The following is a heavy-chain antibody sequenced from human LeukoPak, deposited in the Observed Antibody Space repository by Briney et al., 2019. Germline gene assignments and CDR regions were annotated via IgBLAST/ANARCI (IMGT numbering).Heavy chain of an antibody. V-gene: IGHV1-69*06. CDR3: ARDLSGSSSWYRVGWFDP. D-gene: IGHD6-13*01. Sequence: SVKVSCKASGGTFSSYAISWVRQAPGQGLEWMGGIIPIFGTANYAQKFQGRVTITADKSTSTAYMELSSLRSEDTAVYYCARDLSGSSSWYRVGWFDPWGQGTLVTVSS. J-gene: IGHJ5*02. CDR2: IIPIFGTA. CDR1: GGTFSSYA.